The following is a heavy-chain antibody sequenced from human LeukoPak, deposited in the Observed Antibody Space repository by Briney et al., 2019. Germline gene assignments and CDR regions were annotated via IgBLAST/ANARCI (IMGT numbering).Heavy chain of an antibody. CDR3: ARVDTTFVTDY. CDR2: INHSGST. CDR1: GGSISSYY. Sequence: SETLSLTCTVSGGSISSYYWSWIRQPPGKGLEWIGEINHSGSTNYNPSLKSRVTISVDTSKNQFSLKLSSVTAPDPAFFFWARVDTTFVTDYWGQGTLVTVSS. D-gene: IGHD5-18*01. V-gene: IGHV4-34*01. J-gene: IGHJ4*02.